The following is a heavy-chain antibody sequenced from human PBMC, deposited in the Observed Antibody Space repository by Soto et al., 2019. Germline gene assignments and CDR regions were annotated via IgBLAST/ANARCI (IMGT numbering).Heavy chain of an antibody. CDR1: GFTFSSYT. CDR2: ISGSGGST. Sequence: GGSVRLSCAASGFTFSSYTMSWARQAPGNGLEWVSSISGSGGSTWYADSVKGRFTISRDNSKNTLYLQMNSLRADDKAVFYCATDLRAVPGTGDGFDHWGQGTLVTVSS. CDR3: ATDLRAVPGTGDGFDH. D-gene: IGHD6-19*01. V-gene: IGHV3-23*01. J-gene: IGHJ4*02.